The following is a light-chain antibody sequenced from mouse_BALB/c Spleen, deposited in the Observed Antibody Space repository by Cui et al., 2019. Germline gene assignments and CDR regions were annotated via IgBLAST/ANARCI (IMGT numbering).Light chain of an antibody. V-gene: IGKV4-68*01. Sequence: QHVLNQYLELMTASPGEKVTMTCSASSSVSYMYWYQQKPRSSPKPWIYLTSNLASGVPARFSGSGSGTSYSLTISSMEAEDAATYYCQQWSSNPRTFGGGTKLEIK. J-gene: IGKJ1*01. CDR2: LTS. CDR3: QQWSSNPRT. CDR1: SSVSY.